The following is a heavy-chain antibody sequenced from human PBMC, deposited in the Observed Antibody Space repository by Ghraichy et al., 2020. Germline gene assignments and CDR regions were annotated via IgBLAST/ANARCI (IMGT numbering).Heavy chain of an antibody. J-gene: IGHJ6*02. V-gene: IGHV4-31*03. CDR3: ARGTSSSAAYSIDV. D-gene: IGHD6-6*01. CDR1: GASISSGGHF. CDR2: IYNTGST. Sequence: SETLSLTCTVSGASISSGGHFWSWIRQHPGKGLECIGHIYNTGSTYYNPSLKSRVSISVDTSKNQSSLKLSAVTVADTAVYYCARGTSSSAAYSIDVWGQGTTVTVSS.